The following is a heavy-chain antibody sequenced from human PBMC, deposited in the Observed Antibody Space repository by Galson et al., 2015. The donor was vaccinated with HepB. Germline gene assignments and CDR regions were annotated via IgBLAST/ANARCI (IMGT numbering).Heavy chain of an antibody. CDR1: GGSFSGYY. CDR3: TRGFRRYYASLGGAFDI. D-gene: IGHD2-2*01. Sequence: SETLSLTCAVYGGSFSGYYWSWLRQPPGKGLEWIGEINHSGSTNYNPSLKSRVTISVDTSKNQFSLKLSSVTAAATAVYYCTRGFRRYYASLGGAFDIWGQGTTVTVSS. J-gene: IGHJ3*02. V-gene: IGHV4-34*01. CDR2: INHSGST.